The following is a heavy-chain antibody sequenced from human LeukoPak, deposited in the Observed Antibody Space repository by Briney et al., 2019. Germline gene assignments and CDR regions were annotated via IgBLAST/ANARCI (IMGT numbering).Heavy chain of an antibody. V-gene: IGHV3-53*01. CDR2: IFSGDNT. CDR3: TRDVLWGGDDAFDI. J-gene: IGHJ3*02. Sequence: GGSLRLSCAASGFSVSSNYMSWVRQAPGKGLEWVAVIFSGDNTYYSDSVKGRFTISRDNSQNTLYLQMNSLRAEDTAVYYCTRDVLWGGDDAFDIWGQGTMVTVSS. CDR1: GFSVSSNY. D-gene: IGHD2-21*02.